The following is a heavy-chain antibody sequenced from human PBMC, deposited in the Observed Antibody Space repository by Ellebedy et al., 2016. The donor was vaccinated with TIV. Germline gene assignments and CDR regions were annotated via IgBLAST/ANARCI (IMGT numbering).Heavy chain of an antibody. CDR3: ATAADILRPYFDY. V-gene: IGHV1-24*01. CDR2: FDPEDVEA. Sequence: ASVKVSXXVSGYTLTDLSMHWVRQAPGKGLEWMGGFDPEDVEAIYAQKFQGRVTMTEDTSTDTAYMELSSLRSEDTAVYYCATAADILRPYFDYWGQGTLVTVSS. D-gene: IGHD3-9*01. J-gene: IGHJ4*02. CDR1: GYTLTDLS.